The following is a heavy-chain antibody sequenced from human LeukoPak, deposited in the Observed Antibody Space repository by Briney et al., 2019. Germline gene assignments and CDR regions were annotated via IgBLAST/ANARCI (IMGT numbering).Heavy chain of an antibody. CDR2: INPSGGST. D-gene: IGHD3-10*01. J-gene: IGHJ4*02. CDR3: ARGDLGVFLWFGELTLPYFDY. CDR1: GYTFTSYY. Sequence: GASVKLSCKAAGYTFTSYYMHWVRQPPGQGGEGMGIINPSGGSTSYGQKYQGRVTMARDTSTSKVYMDPSSLKSEYTAVYYCARGDLGVFLWFGELTLPYFDYWGQGTLVTVSS. V-gene: IGHV1-46*01.